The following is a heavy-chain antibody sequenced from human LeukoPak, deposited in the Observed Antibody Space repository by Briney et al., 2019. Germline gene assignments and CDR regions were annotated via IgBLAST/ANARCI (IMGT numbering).Heavy chain of an antibody. D-gene: IGHD4-17*01. CDR1: GGSITCYY. V-gene: IGHV4-59*01. Sequence: PSETLSLTCTVSGGSITCYYWTWIRQPPGKGLGWIGYISDSGSTNYNPSLKSRVTMSVDSSNTEFSLRLNSVTAADTAVYYCATVFLGAVTSNWFDPWGQGTLVTVSS. CDR3: ATVFLGAVTSNWFDP. J-gene: IGHJ5*02. CDR2: ISDSGST.